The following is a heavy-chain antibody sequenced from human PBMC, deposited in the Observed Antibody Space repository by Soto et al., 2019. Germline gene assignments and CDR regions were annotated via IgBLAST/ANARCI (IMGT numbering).Heavy chain of an antibody. CDR2: ITSKAYGGTE. CDR3: ARGARDGYGPPFDY. V-gene: IGHV3-49*05. D-gene: IGHD5-12*01. Sequence: EVQLVESGGDLVKPGRSLRLSCVGSGFTFSDYAVTWFRQAPGKGLEWVGFITSKAYGGTEEYAASVKGRFTISRDDSKSIAYLQLNSMKTEHTAVYYCARGARDGYGPPFDYGGQGTLVTVSS. J-gene: IGHJ4*02. CDR1: GFTFSDYA.